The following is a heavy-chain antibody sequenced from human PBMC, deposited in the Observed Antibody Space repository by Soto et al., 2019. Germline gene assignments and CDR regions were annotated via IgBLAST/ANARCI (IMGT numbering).Heavy chain of an antibody. V-gene: IGHV3-74*01. CDR3: GRGGLEPFDH. Sequence: PVGCLRLSCASSGFTFSNYWIHLVRQAPAKGLVWVSSISDYGRINYADSVKDRCIISRDDAKRELYLQLNDLRDEDTAMYYCGRGGLEPFDHWGQGARVTVSS. D-gene: IGHD1-1*01. CDR1: GFTFSNYW. CDR2: ISDYGRI. J-gene: IGHJ4*02.